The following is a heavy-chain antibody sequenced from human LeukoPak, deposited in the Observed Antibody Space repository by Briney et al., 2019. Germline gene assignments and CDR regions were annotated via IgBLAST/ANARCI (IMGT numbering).Heavy chain of an antibody. Sequence: PSETLSLTCAVYGGSFSGYYWSWIRQPPGKGLEWIGEINHSGSTNYNPSLKSRVTISVDTSKNQFSLKLSSVTAADTAVYYCVREPHYWGQGTLVTVSS. D-gene: IGHD1-26*01. V-gene: IGHV4-34*01. CDR1: GGSFSGYY. CDR2: INHSGST. CDR3: VREPHY. J-gene: IGHJ4*02.